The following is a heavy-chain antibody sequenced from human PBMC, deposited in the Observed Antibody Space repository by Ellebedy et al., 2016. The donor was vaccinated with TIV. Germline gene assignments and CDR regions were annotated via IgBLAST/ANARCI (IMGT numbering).Heavy chain of an antibody. Sequence: AASVKVSCKASGYTFTSYDISWARQAPGQGLEWMGWTSSYNGDTNYAQNLQGRVTMTTDASTSTVYMELRSLRSDDTAVYFCARGLERSYEAFDIWGQGTMVTVSS. CDR3: ARGLERSYEAFDI. CDR1: GYTFTSYD. D-gene: IGHD1-1*01. J-gene: IGHJ3*02. CDR2: TSSYNGDT. V-gene: IGHV1-18*01.